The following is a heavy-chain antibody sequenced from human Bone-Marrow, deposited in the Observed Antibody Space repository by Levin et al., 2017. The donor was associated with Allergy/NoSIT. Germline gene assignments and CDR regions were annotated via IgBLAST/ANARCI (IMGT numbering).Heavy chain of an antibody. D-gene: IGHD6-19*01. CDR3: TRDEVGAFGTGFSDF. CDR1: NYKFSTYD. J-gene: IGHJ4*02. Sequence: ASVKVSCMASNYKFSTYDLMWVRQAPGKGLEWVGWVSTSNGNTHYAQKIQGRVTLTTDTSTNTAYMELRSLGSDDTAVYYCTRDEVGAFGTGFSDFWGQGTLVIVSS. CDR2: VSTSNGNT. V-gene: IGHV1-18*01.